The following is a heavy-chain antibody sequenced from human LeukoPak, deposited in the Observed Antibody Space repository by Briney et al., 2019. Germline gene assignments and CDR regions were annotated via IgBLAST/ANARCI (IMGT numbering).Heavy chain of an antibody. CDR1: GGSFSGYY. Sequence: SETLSLTCAVYGGSFSGYYWSWIRQPPGKWLEWIGEINHSGSTNYNPSLKSRVTISVDTSKNQFSLKLSSVTAADTAVYYCARHSGGTYYVSFDPWGQGTLVTVSS. CDR3: ARHSGGTYYVSFDP. V-gene: IGHV4-34*01. D-gene: IGHD1-26*01. J-gene: IGHJ5*02. CDR2: INHSGST.